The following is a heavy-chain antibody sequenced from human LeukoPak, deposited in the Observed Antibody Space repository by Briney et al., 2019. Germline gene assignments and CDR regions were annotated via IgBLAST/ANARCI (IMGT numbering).Heavy chain of an antibody. CDR2: FYHNGYT. Sequence: SETLSLTCTVAGASISNSGYTYWGWIRQPPGKGLEWIGSFYHNGYTYYNPSLKSRVTISADTSKSQFSLRVTSMTAADTAVYYCVHSPPVDTAMVDDFDYWGQGTLVTVSS. V-gene: IGHV4-39*01. D-gene: IGHD5-18*01. CDR3: VHSPPVDTAMVDDFDY. J-gene: IGHJ4*02. CDR1: GASISNSGYTY.